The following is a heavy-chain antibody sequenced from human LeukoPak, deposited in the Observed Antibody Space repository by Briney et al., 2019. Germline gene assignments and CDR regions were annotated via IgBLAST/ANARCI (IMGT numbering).Heavy chain of an antibody. CDR3: ARDYLYCSGGSCYSTFDY. V-gene: IGHV4-59*01. Sequence: SETLSLTCTVSGGSISSYYWSWIRQPPGKGLEWIGYIYYSGSTNYNPSLKSRVAISVDTSKNQFSLKLSSVTAADTAVYYCARDYLYCSGGSCYSTFDYWGQGTLVTVSS. D-gene: IGHD2-15*01. CDR2: IYYSGST. CDR1: GGSISSYY. J-gene: IGHJ4*02.